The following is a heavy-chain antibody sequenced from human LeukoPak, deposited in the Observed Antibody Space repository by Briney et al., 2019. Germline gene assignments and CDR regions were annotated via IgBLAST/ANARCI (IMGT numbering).Heavy chain of an antibody. Sequence: SETLSLTCTVSGGSISSYYWSWIRQPPGKGLEWIGYIYYSGSTSYTASLKSRVTISVDTSKNQFSLKLSSVTAADTAVYYCARDGTYGSSLGGFFDYWGQGTLVTVSS. J-gene: IGHJ4*02. CDR1: GGSISSYY. CDR3: ARDGTYGSSLGGFFDY. D-gene: IGHD6-13*01. V-gene: IGHV4-59*01. CDR2: IYYSGST.